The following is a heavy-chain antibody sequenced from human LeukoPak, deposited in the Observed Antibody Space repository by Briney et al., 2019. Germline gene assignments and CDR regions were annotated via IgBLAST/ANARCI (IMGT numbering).Heavy chain of an antibody. CDR1: GFAFISYS. CDR2: IYTGGST. Sequence: GGSLRLSCAASGFAFISYSMHWVRQAPGKGLEWVSVIYTGGSTYYADSVKGRFTISRDNSKNTLFLQMNSLRAEDTAVYYCARGRSYYSDYWGQGTLVTVSS. V-gene: IGHV3-66*01. D-gene: IGHD3-10*01. J-gene: IGHJ4*02. CDR3: ARGRSYYSDY.